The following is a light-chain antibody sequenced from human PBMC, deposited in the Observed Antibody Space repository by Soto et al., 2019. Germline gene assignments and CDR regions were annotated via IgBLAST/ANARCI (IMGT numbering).Light chain of an antibody. Sequence: QSALAQPASVSGSPGQSITLSCTGTSSDVGAYDSVSWYQQHPHKAPQVIIYKVTRRPSGVSNRFSGSTSVNADSLTISGLQADDEADYFCCSSAPESTYVFGTGTKVTVL. CDR2: KVT. CDR1: SSDVGAYDS. J-gene: IGLJ1*01. CDR3: CSSAPESTYV. V-gene: IGLV2-23*02.